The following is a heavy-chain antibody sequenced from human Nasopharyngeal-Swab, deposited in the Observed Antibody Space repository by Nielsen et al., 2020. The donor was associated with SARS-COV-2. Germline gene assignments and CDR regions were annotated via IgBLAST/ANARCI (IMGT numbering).Heavy chain of an antibody. Sequence: SLKISCVASGFTFDDYAMHWVRQPPGKGLEWVSGITWNSGNKGYAESVQGRFTISRDNAKNSLYLQMHSLRAEDTALYYCAKARRTDTYGYECFDSWGQGTLVTVSS. V-gene: IGHV3-9*01. CDR2: ITWNSGNK. CDR1: GFTFDDYA. D-gene: IGHD5-18*01. J-gene: IGHJ4*02. CDR3: AKARRTDTYGYECFDS.